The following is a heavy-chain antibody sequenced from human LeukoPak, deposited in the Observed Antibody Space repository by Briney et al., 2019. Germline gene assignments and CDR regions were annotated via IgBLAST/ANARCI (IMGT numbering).Heavy chain of an antibody. CDR2: INPNSGGT. D-gene: IGHD5-24*01. Sequence: ASVKVSCKASGYTYTSYYMHWVRQAPGQGLEWMGWINPNSGGTNYAQKFQGRVTMTRDTSISTAYMELSRLRSDDTAVYYCARVFGRGYNGLGYWGQGTLVTVSS. CDR1: GYTYTSYY. CDR3: ARVFGRGYNGLGY. J-gene: IGHJ4*02. V-gene: IGHV1-2*02.